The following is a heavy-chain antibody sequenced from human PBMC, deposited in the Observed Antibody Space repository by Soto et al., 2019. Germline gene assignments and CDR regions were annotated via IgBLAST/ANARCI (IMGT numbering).Heavy chain of an antibody. CDR3: ARIPSRVVAAIYRYGY. D-gene: IGHD2-15*01. J-gene: IGHJ4*02. CDR2: INHSGST. Sequence: SETLSLTCAVYGGSSSGYYWSWIRQPPGKGLEWIGEINHSGSTNYNPSLKSRVTISVDTSKNQFSLKLSSVTAADTAVYYCARIPSRVVAAIYRYGYWGQGTLVTVSS. V-gene: IGHV4-34*01. CDR1: GGSSSGYY.